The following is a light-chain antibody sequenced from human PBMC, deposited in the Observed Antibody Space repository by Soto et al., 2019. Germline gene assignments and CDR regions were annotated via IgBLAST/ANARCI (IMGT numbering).Light chain of an antibody. CDR3: QQYGSSPPIT. CDR2: NAF. Sequence: EIVLTQSPSTLSLSPGERATLSCRASQSVNIYLAWYQQKPGQAPRLLINNAFNRATGIPDRFSGSGSGTDFTLTISRLEPEDFAVYYCQQYGSSPPITFGQGTRLEIK. J-gene: IGKJ5*01. CDR1: QSVNIY. V-gene: IGKV3-20*01.